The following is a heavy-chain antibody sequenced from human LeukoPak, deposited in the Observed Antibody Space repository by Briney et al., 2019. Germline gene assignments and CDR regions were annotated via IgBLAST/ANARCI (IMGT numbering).Heavy chain of an antibody. CDR2: ISGNGDST. CDR3: AREEPAGSTDY. CDR1: GFVFNRHP. D-gene: IGHD1-14*01. J-gene: IGHJ4*02. Sequence: GGSLRLSCAASGFVFNRHPMHWVRQAPGKGLECVSAISGNGDSTYYANSVKGRFTISRDNSRNTLYFQMGSLRAEDTALYYCAREEPAGSTDYWGQGTLVTVSS. V-gene: IGHV3-64*01.